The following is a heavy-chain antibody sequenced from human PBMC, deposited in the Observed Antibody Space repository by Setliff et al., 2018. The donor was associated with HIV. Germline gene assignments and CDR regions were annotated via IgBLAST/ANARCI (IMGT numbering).Heavy chain of an antibody. CDR1: GFTSRYPFSSYG. Sequence: GGSLRLSCAASGFTSRYPFSSYGMSWVRQAPGKGLGWLAVISNTAATTYYADSVKGRFTISRDNSKNTVYLQMSSLRADDTAVYYCSKVSSYEYSKYFDYWGQGTQVTVSS. V-gene: IGHV3-23*01. D-gene: IGHD5-18*01. CDR2: ISNTAATT. J-gene: IGHJ4*02. CDR3: SKVSSYEYSKYFDY.